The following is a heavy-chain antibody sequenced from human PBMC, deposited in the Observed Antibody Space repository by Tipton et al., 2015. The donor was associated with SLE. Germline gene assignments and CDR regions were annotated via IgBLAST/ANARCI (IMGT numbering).Heavy chain of an antibody. V-gene: IGHV1-18*01. CDR3: ARDLTTFGVVISYYYYGMDV. D-gene: IGHD3-3*01. CDR1: GYTFTSYG. Sequence: QLVQSGAEVKKPGASVKVSCKASGYTFTSYGISWVRQAPGQGLEWMGWISAYNGNTNYAQKLQGRVTMTTDTSTSTAYMELRSLRSDDTAVYYCARDLTTFGVVISYYYYGMDVWGQGTTVTVSS. CDR2: ISAYNGNT. J-gene: IGHJ6*02.